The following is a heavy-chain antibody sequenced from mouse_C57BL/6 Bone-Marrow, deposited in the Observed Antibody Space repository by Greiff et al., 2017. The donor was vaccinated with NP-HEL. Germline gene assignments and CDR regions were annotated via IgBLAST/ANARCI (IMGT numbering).Heavy chain of an antibody. J-gene: IGHJ1*03. V-gene: IGHV1-50*01. CDR1: GYTFTSYW. D-gene: IGHD1-1*01. CDR2: IDPSDSYT. CDR3: ARYPTTVVADWYFGV. Sequence: VQLQQPGAELVKPGASVKLSCKASGYTFTSYWMQWVKQRPGQGLEWIGEIDPSDSYTNYTQKFKGKATLTVDTSSSTAYMQLSSLTSEESAVYYCARYPTTVVADWYFGVWGTGTTVTVSS.